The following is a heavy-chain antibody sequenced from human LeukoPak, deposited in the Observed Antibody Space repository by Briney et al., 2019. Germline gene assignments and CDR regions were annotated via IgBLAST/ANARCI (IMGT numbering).Heavy chain of an antibody. V-gene: IGHV1-18*01. J-gene: IGHJ3*02. D-gene: IGHD1-7*01. CDR3: ARANWNYIEPLDDAFDI. CDR2: ISAYNGNR. Sequence: ASVKVSCKASGYTFTSYAISWVRQAPGQGLEWMGWISAYNGNRNYAQKFQGRVTMTTDTSTNTAYIELRSLRSDDTAVYYCARANWNYIEPLDDAFDIWGQGTMVTVSS. CDR1: GYTFTSYA.